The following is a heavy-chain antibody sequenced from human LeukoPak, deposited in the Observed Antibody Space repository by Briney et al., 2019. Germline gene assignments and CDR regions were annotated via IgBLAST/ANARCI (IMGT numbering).Heavy chain of an antibody. J-gene: IGHJ6*02. CDR2: ISYSGST. CDR3: ARDSYYYGLDV. CDR1: GGSISNYY. V-gene: IGHV4-59*08. Sequence: PSETLSLTCTVSGGSISNYYWTWIRQPPGKGLEWIGYISYSGSTNYNPSPKSRVTIFLDTSKNQFSLRPSSLTAADTAVYYCARDSYYYGLDVWGQGTTVAVSS. D-gene: IGHD2-21*01.